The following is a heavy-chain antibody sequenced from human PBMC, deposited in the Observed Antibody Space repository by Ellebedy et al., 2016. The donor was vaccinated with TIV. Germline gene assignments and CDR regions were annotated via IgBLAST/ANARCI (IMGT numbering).Heavy chain of an antibody. Sequence: SLKISXAASGFTFDDYAMHWVRQAPGKGLEWVSGISWNSGSIGYADSVKGRFTISRDNAKNSLYLQMNSLRAEDTALYYCVKGLSIAAAGRDNYYYYGMDVWGQGTTVTVS. J-gene: IGHJ6*02. CDR2: ISWNSGSI. D-gene: IGHD6-13*01. CDR1: GFTFDDYA. V-gene: IGHV3-9*01. CDR3: VKGLSIAAAGRDNYYYYGMDV.